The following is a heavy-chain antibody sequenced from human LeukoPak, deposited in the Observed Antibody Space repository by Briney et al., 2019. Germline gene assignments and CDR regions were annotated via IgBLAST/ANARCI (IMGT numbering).Heavy chain of an antibody. J-gene: IGHJ4*02. CDR3: AKLVTHFEY. CDR2: ISGSGGNT. CDR1: GFTFSDYY. D-gene: IGHD4-23*01. Sequence: PGGSLRLSCAASGFTFSDYYMSWIRQAPGKGLEWVSSISGSGGNTYYADSVKGRFTISRDNSKNTLYMQMNSLRAEDTAVYYCAKLVTHFEYWGQGTLLTVSS. V-gene: IGHV3-23*01.